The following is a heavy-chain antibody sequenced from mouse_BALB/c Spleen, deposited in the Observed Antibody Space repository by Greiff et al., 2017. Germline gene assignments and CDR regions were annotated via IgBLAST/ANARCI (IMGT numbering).Heavy chain of an antibody. D-gene: IGHD2-4*01. J-gene: IGHJ3*01. V-gene: IGHV3-8*02. CDR1: GDSITSGY. CDR3: ARYGYDYDGAWFAY. CDR2: ISYSGST. Sequence: EVNVVESGPSLVKPSQTLSLTCSVTGDSITSGYWNWIRKFPGNKLEYMGYISYSGSTYYNPSLKSRISITRDTSKNQYYLQLNSVTTEDTATYYCARYGYDYDGAWFAYWGQGTLVTVSA.